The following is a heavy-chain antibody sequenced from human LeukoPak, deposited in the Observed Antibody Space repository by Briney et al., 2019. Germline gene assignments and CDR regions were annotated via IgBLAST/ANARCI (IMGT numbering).Heavy chain of an antibody. CDR2: VYYGGST. V-gene: IGHV4-39*01. CDR1: GGSISTSNYL. D-gene: IGHD3-22*01. J-gene: IGHJ4*02. Sequence: SETLSLTCSVSGGSISTSNYLWAWIRQPPGKGLEWIGSVYYGGSTQYNPALQSRVTISIDTSKNQFSPKLNSVTAADTAVYYCARHDRYYYDGSGHITLSFFDYWGQGTLVTVSS. CDR3: ARHDRYYYDGSGHITLSFFDY.